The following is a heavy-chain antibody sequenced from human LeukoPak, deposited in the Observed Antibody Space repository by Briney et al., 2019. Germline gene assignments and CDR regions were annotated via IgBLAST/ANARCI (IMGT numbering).Heavy chain of an antibody. V-gene: IGHV4-59*08. CDR1: GGSISSYY. J-gene: IGHJ4*02. CDR2: IYYSGST. Sequence: PSETLSLTCTVSGGSISSYYWSWIRQPPGKGLEWIGYIYYSGSTNYNPSLKSRVTISVDTSKNRFSLKLSSVTAADTAVYYCARQGGQVLLWFGESYYFDYWGQGTLVTVSS. D-gene: IGHD3-10*01. CDR3: ARQGGQVLLWFGESYYFDY.